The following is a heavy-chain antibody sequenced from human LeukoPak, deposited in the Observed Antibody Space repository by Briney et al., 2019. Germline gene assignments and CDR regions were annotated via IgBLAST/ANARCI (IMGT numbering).Heavy chain of an antibody. D-gene: IGHD1-26*01. J-gene: IGHJ4*02. CDR2: INHSGST. V-gene: IGHV4-34*01. Sequence: SETLSLTCAVYGGSFSGYYWSWIRQPPGKGLEWIGEINHSGSTNYNPSLKSRVTISVDTSKNQFSLKLSSVTAADTAVYYCARDTSYWGQGTLVTVSS. CDR3: ARDTSY. CDR1: GGSFSGYY.